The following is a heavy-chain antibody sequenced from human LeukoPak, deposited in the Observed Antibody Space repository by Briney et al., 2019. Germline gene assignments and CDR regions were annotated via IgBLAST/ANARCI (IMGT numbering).Heavy chain of an antibody. Sequence: ASVKVSCKASGYTFTSYGISWVRQAPGKGLEWMGWISAYNGNTNYAQKLQGRVTMTTDTSTSTAYMELRSLRSDDTAVYYCARGARGILTGYYSYFDYWGQGTLVTVSS. V-gene: IGHV1-18*01. J-gene: IGHJ4*02. CDR3: ARGARGILTGYYSYFDY. D-gene: IGHD3-9*01. CDR1: GYTFTSYG. CDR2: ISAYNGNT.